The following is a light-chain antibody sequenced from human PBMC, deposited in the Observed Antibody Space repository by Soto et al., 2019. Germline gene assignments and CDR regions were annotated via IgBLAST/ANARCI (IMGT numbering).Light chain of an antibody. CDR3: QQRSTWPLT. CDR1: QSVGSY. CDR2: DAS. V-gene: IGKV3-11*01. Sequence: EIVLTQSPATLSLSPGERATLSCRASQSVGSYLAWYQQKPGQAPRLLIYDASNSAAGIPARFSGSGSETDFILTIGSLEPEDFAVYYCQQRSTWPLTFGGGTKVEIK. J-gene: IGKJ4*01.